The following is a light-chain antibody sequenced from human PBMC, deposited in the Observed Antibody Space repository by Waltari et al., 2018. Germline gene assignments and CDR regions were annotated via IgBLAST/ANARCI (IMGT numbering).Light chain of an antibody. V-gene: IGLV7-46*01. CDR3: LLSYSGARV. Sequence: QAVVTQEPSLTVSPGGTVTLTCGSSTGAVTSGHYPYWFQQKPGQAPRTLIYDTTNKHSWAPALFSASLLGGKAALTLSAAQPDDEADYYCLLSYSGARVFGGGTKLTVL. J-gene: IGLJ2*01. CDR2: DTT. CDR1: TGAVTSGHY.